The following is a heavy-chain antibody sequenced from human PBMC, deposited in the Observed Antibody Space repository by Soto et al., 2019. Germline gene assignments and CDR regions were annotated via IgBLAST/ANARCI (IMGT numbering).Heavy chain of an antibody. CDR3: ARSFQGPIYEIAATGSYYYYYMDV. CDR2: IIPILGIA. V-gene: IGHV1-69*02. Sequence: QVQLVQSGAEVKKPGSSVKVSCKASGGTFSSYTISWVRQAPGQGLEWMGRIIPILGIANYAQKFQGRVTITADKSTSTAYMELSSLRSEDTAVYYCARSFQGPIYEIAATGSYYYYYMDVWGKGTTVTVSS. D-gene: IGHD6-25*01. J-gene: IGHJ6*03. CDR1: GGTFSSYT.